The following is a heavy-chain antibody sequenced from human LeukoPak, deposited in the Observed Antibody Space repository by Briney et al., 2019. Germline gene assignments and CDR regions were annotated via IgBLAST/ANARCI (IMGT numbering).Heavy chain of an antibody. Sequence: ASVKVSCKASGYTFTTNGISWVRQAPGQGLEWMGWISPYNGNTNYAEKVQGRITMTTDTYTRTDFMELGSLTSDDTAVYYCARELSYYGSGNYYQGRGYYFDYWGQGTLLTVSS. CDR1: GYTFTTNG. CDR2: ISPYNGNT. V-gene: IGHV1-18*01. CDR3: ARELSYYGSGNYYQGRGYYFDY. J-gene: IGHJ4*02. D-gene: IGHD3-10*01.